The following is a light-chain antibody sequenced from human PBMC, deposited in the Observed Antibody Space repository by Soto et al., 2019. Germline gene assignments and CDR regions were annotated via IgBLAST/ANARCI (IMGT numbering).Light chain of an antibody. V-gene: IGKV1-39*01. J-gene: IGKJ5*01. CDR1: QSISRN. CDR3: QQSYTTASIT. Sequence: DIQMTQSPSSLSASVGDRVTNTCRASQSISRNLNWYQHKPGKAPKVLIYAASSLQNGVPSRFSGGGSGTDFTLSISSLQPEDFGTYYCQQSYTTASITFGQGTRLEIK. CDR2: AAS.